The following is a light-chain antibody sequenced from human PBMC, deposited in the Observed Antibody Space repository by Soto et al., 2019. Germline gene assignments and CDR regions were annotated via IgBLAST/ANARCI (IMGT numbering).Light chain of an antibody. CDR1: QTISSS. J-gene: IGKJ1*01. Sequence: EIVLTQSPATLSVSPGERATIYCRASQTISSSLAWYQHKPGQAPRLLIFGASPRATGVPARFSGGGSGTLFTLTISSLQSEDFGIYYCQQYYQWPWTFGQGTKVDIK. V-gene: IGKV3-15*01. CDR2: GAS. CDR3: QQYYQWPWT.